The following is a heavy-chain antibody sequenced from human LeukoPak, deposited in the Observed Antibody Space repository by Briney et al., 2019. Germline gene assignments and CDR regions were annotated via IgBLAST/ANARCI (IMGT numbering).Heavy chain of an antibody. CDR3: ARDPQGHSSCWYYFDY. J-gene: IGHJ4*02. D-gene: IGHD6-19*01. V-gene: IGHV1-46*01. CDR2: INPSGGST. CDR1: GYTFTSYY. Sequence: ASVKVSCKASGYTFTSYYMHWVRQAPGQGLEWMGIINPSGGSTSYAQKFQGRVTMTRDMSTSTVYMELSSLRSEDTAVYYCARDPQGHSSCWYYFDYWGQGTLVTVSS.